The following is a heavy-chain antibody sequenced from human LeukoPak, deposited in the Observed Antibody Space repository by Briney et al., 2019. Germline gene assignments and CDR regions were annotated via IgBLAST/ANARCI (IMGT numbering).Heavy chain of an antibody. CDR2: IYARGST. Sequence: WETLSLTCAVSGVSISSDWWSWIRQAPRKGLEWIGYIYARGSTNYNPSPKSRVTISVDASTTQFPPKLRSLTPADPAVYHCARWAVDGQGGFPYWRQGTLVTVPS. V-gene: IGHV4-4*09. CDR1: GVSISSDW. J-gene: IGHJ4*02. D-gene: IGHD6-19*01. CDR3: ARWAVDGQGGFPY.